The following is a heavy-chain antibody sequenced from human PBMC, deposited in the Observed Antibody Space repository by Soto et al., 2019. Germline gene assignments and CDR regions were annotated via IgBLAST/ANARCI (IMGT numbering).Heavy chain of an antibody. CDR2: LNIAGTI. J-gene: IGHJ2*01. CDR3: ARDRGEYTSSWFWYFSH. Sequence: SETLSLTCSVSGASISSFNWNWVRQPAGKGPEWVGRLNIAGTINYNPSLKSRITMSKDTSKNQISLHLRSVTAADTAIYYCARDRGEYTSSWFWYFSHWGHGTLVTVSS. D-gene: IGHD6-13*01. CDR1: GASISSFN. V-gene: IGHV4-4*07.